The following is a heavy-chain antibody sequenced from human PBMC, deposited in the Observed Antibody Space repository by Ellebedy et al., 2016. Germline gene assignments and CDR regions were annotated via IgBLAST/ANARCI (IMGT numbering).Heavy chain of an antibody. V-gene: IGHV3-23*01. CDR2: ISGSGGST. CDR3: AKDCIVGATIEDYFDY. CDR1: GFTFSSYA. J-gene: IGHJ4*02. Sequence: GGSLRLSCAASGFTFSSYAMSWVRQAPGKGLEWVSAISGSGGSTYYADSVKGRFTISRDNSKNTLYLQMNSLRAEDTAVYYCAKDCIVGATIEDYFDYWGQGTLVTVSS. D-gene: IGHD1-26*01.